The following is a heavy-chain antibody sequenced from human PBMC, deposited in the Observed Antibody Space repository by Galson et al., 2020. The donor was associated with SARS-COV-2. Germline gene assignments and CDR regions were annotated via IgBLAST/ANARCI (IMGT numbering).Heavy chain of an antibody. CDR2: ISSSSSYI. D-gene: IGHD4-4*01. V-gene: IGHV3-21*01. J-gene: IGHJ6*02. Sequence: GGSLRLSCAASGFTFSSYSMNWVRQAPGKGLEWVSSISSSSSYIFYADSVEGRFTISRDNAKNSLYLQMNSLRAEDTAVYYCARDLTKPRYSYYGMAVWGQGTTVTVSS. CDR1: GFTFSSYS. CDR3: ARDLTKPRYSYYGMAV.